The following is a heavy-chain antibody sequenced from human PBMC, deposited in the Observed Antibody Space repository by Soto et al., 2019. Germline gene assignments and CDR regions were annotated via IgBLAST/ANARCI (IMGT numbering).Heavy chain of an antibody. CDR2: ISSSSSYT. D-gene: IGHD3-22*01. CDR1: GFTFSDYY. J-gene: IGHJ2*01. V-gene: IGHV3-11*05. CDR3: ARGRSSGYWYFDL. Sequence: PGGSLRLSCAASGFTFSDYYMSWIRQAPGKGLEWVSYISSSSSYTNYADSVKGRFTISRDNAKNSLYLQMNSLRAEDTAVYYCARGRSSGYWYFDLWGRGTLVTVSS.